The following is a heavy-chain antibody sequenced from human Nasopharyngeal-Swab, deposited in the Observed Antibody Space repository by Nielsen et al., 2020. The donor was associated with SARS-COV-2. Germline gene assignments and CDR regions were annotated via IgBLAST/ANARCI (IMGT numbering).Heavy chain of an antibody. J-gene: IGHJ3*02. CDR3: ARERVMITFGGVIVETDAFDI. CDR1: GFTFSDYY. D-gene: IGHD3-16*02. Sequence: GESLKISCAASGFTFSDYYMSWIRQAPGKGLEWVSYISSSSSYTNYADSVRGRFTISRDNAKNSLYLQMNSLRAEDTAAYYCARERVMITFGGVIVETDAFDIWGQGTMVTVSS. V-gene: IGHV3-11*06. CDR2: ISSSSSYT.